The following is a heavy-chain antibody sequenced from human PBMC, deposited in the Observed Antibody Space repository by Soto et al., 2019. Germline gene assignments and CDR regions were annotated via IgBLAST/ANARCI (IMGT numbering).Heavy chain of an antibody. Sequence: GGSLRLSCAASGFTFSSYAMSWVRQAPGKGLECVSTISGSGGTTYYADSVKGRFTISRDNSKNTLYLQMSSLRAEDTAVYYCAKVFYYYDSSGYYYFDYWGQGTLVTVSS. CDR1: GFTFSSYA. J-gene: IGHJ4*02. V-gene: IGHV3-23*01. D-gene: IGHD3-22*01. CDR3: AKVFYYYDSSGYYYFDY. CDR2: ISGSGGTT.